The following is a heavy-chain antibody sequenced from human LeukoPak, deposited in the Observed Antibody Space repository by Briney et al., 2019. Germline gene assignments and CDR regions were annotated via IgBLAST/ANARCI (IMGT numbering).Heavy chain of an antibody. CDR2: ISGYNGNT. D-gene: IGHD3-22*01. Sequence: ASVKVSCKASGYSFTSYGISWVRQAPEQGLEWLGWISGYNGNTRYAQKVQDRVTVTTDTSTSTAYMELRSLRSDDSAIYYCARDVEMYYDSSAFGDYWGQGTLVTVSS. J-gene: IGHJ4*02. V-gene: IGHV1-18*01. CDR1: GYSFTSYG. CDR3: ARDVEMYYDSSAFGDY.